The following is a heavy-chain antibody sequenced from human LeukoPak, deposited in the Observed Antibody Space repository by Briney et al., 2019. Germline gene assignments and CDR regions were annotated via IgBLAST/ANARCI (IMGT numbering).Heavy chain of an antibody. CDR3: ARLERRQEAFDI. CDR2: SYYTGSI. D-gene: IGHD1-1*01. J-gene: IGHJ3*02. Sequence: SETLSLTCTVSGDSISNQYWSWIRQPPGKGLEWIGYSYYTGSINYNPSLKSRVTISVDTSKNQFSLNLSSVTAADTAVYYCARLERRQEAFDIWGQGTMVTVS. CDR1: GDSISNQY. V-gene: IGHV4-59*08.